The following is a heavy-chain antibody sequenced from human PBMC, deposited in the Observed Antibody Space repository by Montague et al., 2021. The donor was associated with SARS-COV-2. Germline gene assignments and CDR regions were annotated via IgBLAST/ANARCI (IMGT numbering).Heavy chain of an antibody. CDR3: VKGGGSTSAAFDF. CDR1: GFIFKDFD. J-gene: IGHJ3*01. Sequence: SLRLSCAVSGFIFKDFDMHWVRQVTGRGLAWVAGIFTEGNSYFSDSVKGRFTLSRENAKKSIFLQMNSLSAADTAVYYCVKGGGSTSAAFDFWGRGILVVVSS. D-gene: IGHD2-2*01. V-gene: IGHV3-13*01. CDR2: IFTEGNS.